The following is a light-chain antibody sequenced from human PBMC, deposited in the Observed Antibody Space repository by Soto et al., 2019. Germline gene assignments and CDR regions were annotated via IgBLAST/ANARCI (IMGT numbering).Light chain of an antibody. J-gene: IGKJ1*01. V-gene: IGKV1-13*02. CDR2: DAS. Sequence: AIQLTQSPSSLSASVGDRVTITCRASQGISSALAWYQQKPGKAPKLLIYDASSLESGVPSRFSGSGSGTFFPLTISSLQPEDFATYYFQQFNSYPRTFGQGTRVDIK. CDR3: QQFNSYPRT. CDR1: QGISSA.